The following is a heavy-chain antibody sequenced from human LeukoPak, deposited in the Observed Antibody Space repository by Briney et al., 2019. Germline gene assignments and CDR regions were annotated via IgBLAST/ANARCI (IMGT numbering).Heavy chain of an antibody. D-gene: IGHD3-10*01. Sequence: PGGSLRLSCAVSGFTFSSYGMSWVRQAPGMGMKWVSGISGSGGRTFYAGSVKGRFTISRDNSKNTLYLQMNSLRAEDTALYYCAKDLWYYASGVPYWGQGTLVTVSS. J-gene: IGHJ4*02. CDR1: GFTFSSYG. CDR3: AKDLWYYASGVPY. CDR2: ISGSGGRT. V-gene: IGHV3-23*01.